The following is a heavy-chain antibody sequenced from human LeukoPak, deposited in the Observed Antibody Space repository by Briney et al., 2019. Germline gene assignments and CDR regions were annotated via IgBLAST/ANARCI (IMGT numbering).Heavy chain of an antibody. CDR3: ARDWGFDSSGWYLRRSWFDP. Sequence: PGGSLRLSCAASGFTFSDYYMSWIRQAPGKGLEWVSYISSSGSTIYYADSVKGRFTISRDNAKNSLYLQMNSLRAEDTAVYYCARDWGFDSSGWYLRRSWFDPWGQGTLVTVSS. V-gene: IGHV3-11*01. CDR1: GFTFSDYY. J-gene: IGHJ5*02. D-gene: IGHD6-19*01. CDR2: ISSSGSTI.